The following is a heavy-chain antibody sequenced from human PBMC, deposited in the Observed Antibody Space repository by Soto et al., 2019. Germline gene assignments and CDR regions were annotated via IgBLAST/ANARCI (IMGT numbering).Heavy chain of an antibody. V-gene: IGHV3-74*01. Sequence: GGSLRLSCAASGFTFSMYWMHWVRQVPGKGPEWVSRINDDGSSTNYADSVKGRFTISRDDAKNTLYLQMNDLRAEDTAVYYCTRGPRSTSTGTGAFWGQGTLVTVSS. J-gene: IGHJ4*02. D-gene: IGHD1-1*01. CDR1: GFTFSMYW. CDR3: TRGPRSTSTGTGAF. CDR2: INDDGSST.